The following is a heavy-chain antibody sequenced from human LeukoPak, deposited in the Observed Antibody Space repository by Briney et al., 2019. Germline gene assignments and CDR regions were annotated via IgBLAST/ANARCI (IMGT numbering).Heavy chain of an antibody. J-gene: IGHJ4*02. D-gene: IGHD3-10*01. CDR1: GGSISSSY. V-gene: IGHV4-4*07. Sequence: SETLSLTCTVSGGSISSSYWSWIRQPAGKGLEWIGRIYTSGSTNYNPSLKSRVTMSVDTSKNQFSLKLSSVTAADTAVYYCARDAYYYGSGSPYYFDYWGQGTLVTVSS. CDR2: IYTSGST. CDR3: ARDAYYYGSGSPYYFDY.